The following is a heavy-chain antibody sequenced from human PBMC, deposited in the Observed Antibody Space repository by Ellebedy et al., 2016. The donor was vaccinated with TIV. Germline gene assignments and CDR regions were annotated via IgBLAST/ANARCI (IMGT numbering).Heavy chain of an antibody. Sequence: ASVKVSXXASGYTFTGYYMHWVRQAPGQGLEWMGWIDPNSGGTNYAQRFQGRVTMTRDASISTAYLELDRLTSDDTAIYYCARVAFEVRGGWGQGTLVTVAA. D-gene: IGHD3-10*01. CDR2: IDPNSGGT. CDR3: ARVAFEVRGG. V-gene: IGHV1-2*02. J-gene: IGHJ4*02. CDR1: GYTFTGYY.